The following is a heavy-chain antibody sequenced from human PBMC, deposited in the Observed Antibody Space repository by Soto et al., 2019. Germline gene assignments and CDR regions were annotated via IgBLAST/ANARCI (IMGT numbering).Heavy chain of an antibody. V-gene: IGHV3-7*01. CDR1: GFTISSYW. D-gene: IGHD4-17*01. Sequence: EVQLVESGGGLVQPGGSLRLSCAASGFTISSYWMSWVRQAPGKGLEWVAHIKGDGSEKYNVDSVKGRFTISRNNAKNSLYLQMISLRADCTDVYYCARAPAYYGDFVGSCFGNLGQGTLVTVPS. J-gene: IGHJ4*01. CDR2: IKGDGSEK. CDR3: ARAPAYYGDFVGSCFGN.